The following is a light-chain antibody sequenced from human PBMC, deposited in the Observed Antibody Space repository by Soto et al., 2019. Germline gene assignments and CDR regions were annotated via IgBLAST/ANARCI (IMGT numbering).Light chain of an antibody. CDR1: PSVSSSY. CDR3: QQYDSSPRT. J-gene: IGKJ1*01. V-gene: IGKV3-20*01. Sequence: SVLTQSPGTLALSPGEIATLSFRASPSVSSSYLAWYQQKPGQAPRLLIYRPSNRAPGIPDRSSGSGSGTDFTLTISRLEPDDFAVYWCQQYDSSPRTFGQGTKVAIK. CDR2: RPS.